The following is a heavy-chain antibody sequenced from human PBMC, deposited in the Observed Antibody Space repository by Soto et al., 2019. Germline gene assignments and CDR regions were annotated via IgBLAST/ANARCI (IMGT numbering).Heavy chain of an antibody. V-gene: IGHV3-30-3*01. J-gene: IGHJ2*01. CDR1: GFTFSSYA. CDR2: ISYDGSNK. D-gene: IGHD4-4*01. Sequence: QVQLVESGGGVVQPGRSLRLSCEASGFTFSSYAMHWVRQAPGKGLEWVAVISYDGSNKYYADSVKGRFTISRDNSKNTLYLQMNSLRTEDTAVYYCASPLWRDDYNWGYFDLWGRGTLVTVSS. CDR3: ASPLWRDDYNWGYFDL.